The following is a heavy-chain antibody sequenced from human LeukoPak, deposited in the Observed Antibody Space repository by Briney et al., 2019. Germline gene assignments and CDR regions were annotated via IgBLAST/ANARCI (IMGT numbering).Heavy chain of an antibody. CDR3: ARGQGTVTTH. V-gene: IGHV4-34*01. D-gene: IGHD4-17*01. Sequence: SETLSLTCAVSGGSFSAYYWTWIRQPPGKGLEWIGEINHSGSANYNPSLRSRVTISLDTSKNQFSLKLSSVTAADTAVYYCARGQGTVTTHWGQGTLVTVSS. J-gene: IGHJ4*02. CDR1: GGSFSAYY. CDR2: INHSGSA.